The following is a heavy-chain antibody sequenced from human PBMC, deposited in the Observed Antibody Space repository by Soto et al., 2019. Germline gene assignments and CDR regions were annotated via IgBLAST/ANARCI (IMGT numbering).Heavy chain of an antibody. CDR1: GFTFDDYA. Sequence: DVQLVESGGGLVQPGRSLRLSCAASGFTFDDYAIHWVRQAPGRGIEWVAGISWNGASIGYADSVKGRFTISRDNAKNSLHLQMNSLRSEDTALYYCANLPLYGSGFDCWGQGTLVTVSS. D-gene: IGHD3-10*01. V-gene: IGHV3-9*01. J-gene: IGHJ4*02. CDR2: ISWNGASI. CDR3: ANLPLYGSGFDC.